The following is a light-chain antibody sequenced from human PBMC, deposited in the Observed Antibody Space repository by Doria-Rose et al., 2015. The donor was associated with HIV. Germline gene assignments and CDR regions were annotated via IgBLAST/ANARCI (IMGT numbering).Light chain of an antibody. J-gene: IGLJ1*01. CDR1: RSNISAGFD. CDR3: QSYDSRLSVYV. Sequence: QPGLTQPPSVSGAPGQRVAISCTGRRSNISAGFDVNWYQQLPGTVPQLLIHGNTNRPSGVPDRFSGSKSGTSASLAISGLRAEDEADYYCQSYDSRLSVYVFGTGTKVTVL. V-gene: IGLV1-40*01. CDR2: GNT.